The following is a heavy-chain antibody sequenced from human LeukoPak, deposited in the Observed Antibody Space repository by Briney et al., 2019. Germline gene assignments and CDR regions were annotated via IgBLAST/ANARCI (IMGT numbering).Heavy chain of an antibody. Sequence: GGSLRLSCAALGASFSAYWMTWVRQAPGMGLEWVANINPAGSETYYVDPVKGRFTISRDNAKQLIYLHLSSLRAEDTAVYYCACFGYVAALDLWGQGTLDTVSS. J-gene: IGHJ4*02. CDR1: GASFSAYW. CDR2: INPAGSET. D-gene: IGHD3-10*01. CDR3: ACFGYVAALDL. V-gene: IGHV3-7*01.